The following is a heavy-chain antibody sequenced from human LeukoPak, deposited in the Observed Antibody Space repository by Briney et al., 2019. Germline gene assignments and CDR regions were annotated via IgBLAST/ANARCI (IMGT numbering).Heavy chain of an antibody. Sequence: SETLSLTCTVSGGSISSGSYYWSRIRQHPGKGLEWIGYIYYSGSTYYNPSLKSRVTISVDTSKNQFSLKLSSVTAADTAVYYCARDSGYDSSGYYYLDYWGQGTLVTVSS. CDR3: ARDSGYDSSGYYYLDY. D-gene: IGHD3-22*01. V-gene: IGHV4-31*03. CDR1: GGSISSGSYY. J-gene: IGHJ4*02. CDR2: IYYSGST.